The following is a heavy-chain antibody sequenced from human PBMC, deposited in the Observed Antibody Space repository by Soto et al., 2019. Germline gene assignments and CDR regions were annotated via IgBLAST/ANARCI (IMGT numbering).Heavy chain of an antibody. Sequence: PGGSLRLSCAASGFTFSNYWMNWVRQAPGMGLEWVANINPDGSVAMYVDSVKGRFTTSRDNAKNSLYLQMNSLRADDTAVYFCAGWGGHDYNYWGQGILVTVSS. CDR2: INPDGSVA. V-gene: IGHV3-7*03. J-gene: IGHJ4*02. CDR1: GFTFSNYW. CDR3: AGWGGHDYNY. D-gene: IGHD3-16*01.